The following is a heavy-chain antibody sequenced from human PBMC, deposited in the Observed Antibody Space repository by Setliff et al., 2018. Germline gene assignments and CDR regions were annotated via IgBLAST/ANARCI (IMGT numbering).Heavy chain of an antibody. J-gene: IGHJ4*02. V-gene: IGHV4-61*10. Sequence: SETLSLTCNVSGVSIANTASYWSWIRQPAGKTLEWIGYVYYSGTAYYNPSLKSRVTVIVDTSKNQFSLRLSSVTAADTAVYYCARGGTFRYFDYWGQGTPVTVSS. CDR2: VYYSGTA. CDR3: ARGGTFRYFDY. CDR1: GVSIANTASY. D-gene: IGHD5-12*01.